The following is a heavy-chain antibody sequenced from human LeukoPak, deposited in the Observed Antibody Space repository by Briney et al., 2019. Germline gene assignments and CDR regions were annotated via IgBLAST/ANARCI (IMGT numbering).Heavy chain of an antibody. Sequence: PSETLSLTCSVSGDSISYFYWSWIRQAAGKGLEWIGRISGSGSTDYNASLKSRVTMSVDTSKNQLSLKVISVTAADTAVYYCASSPPFTSDTEPQSADYWGQGTLVTVSS. CDR1: GDSISYFY. J-gene: IGHJ4*02. V-gene: IGHV4-4*07. CDR3: ASSPPFTSDTEPQSADY. CDR2: ISGSGST. D-gene: IGHD3-16*01.